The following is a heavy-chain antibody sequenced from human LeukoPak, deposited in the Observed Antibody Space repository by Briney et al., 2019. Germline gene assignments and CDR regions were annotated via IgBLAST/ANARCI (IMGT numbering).Heavy chain of an antibody. Sequence: PSETLSLTCAVYGGSFSGYYWSWIRQPPGKGLEWIGEINHSGSTNYNPSLKSRVTISVDTSKNQFSLRLNSVTAADTAVYYCARDNSAWYGDVWGQGTLVTVSS. CDR1: GGSFSGYY. V-gene: IGHV4-34*01. D-gene: IGHD6-19*01. J-gene: IGHJ4*02. CDR3: ARDNSAWYGDV. CDR2: INHSGST.